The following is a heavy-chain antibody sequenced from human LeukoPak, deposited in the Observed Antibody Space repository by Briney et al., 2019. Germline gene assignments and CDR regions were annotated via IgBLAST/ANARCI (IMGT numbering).Heavy chain of an antibody. CDR2: ISGSGGST. CDR1: GFTFSSYA. V-gene: IGHV3-23*01. J-gene: IGHJ3*02. Sequence: GASLRLSCAASGFTFSSYAMSWVRQAPGKGLEWVSVISGSGGSTYYADSVKGRFTISRDNSKNTLYLQMNSLRDEDTAVYYCANLESGDDVFDIWGQGKMVTVSS. CDR3: ANLESGDDVFDI. D-gene: IGHD5-12*01.